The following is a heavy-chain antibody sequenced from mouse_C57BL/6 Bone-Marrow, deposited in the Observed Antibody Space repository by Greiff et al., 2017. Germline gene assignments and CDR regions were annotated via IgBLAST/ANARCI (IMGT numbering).Heavy chain of an antibody. Sequence: QVQLKESGAELAKPGASVKMSCKASGYTFTSYWMHWVKQRPGQGLEWIGYINPSTGYTEYNQKFKDKATLTADTSSSTAYMQLSSLTSADSAVYYCVALGGYFDYWGQGTTLTVSS. J-gene: IGHJ2*01. CDR1: GYTFTSYW. D-gene: IGHD1-2*01. V-gene: IGHV1-7*01. CDR3: VALGGYFDY. CDR2: INPSTGYT.